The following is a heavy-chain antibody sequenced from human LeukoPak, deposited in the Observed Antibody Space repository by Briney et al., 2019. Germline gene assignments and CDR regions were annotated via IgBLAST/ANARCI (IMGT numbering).Heavy chain of an antibody. J-gene: IGHJ6*02. CDR2: VYYSGST. D-gene: IGHD3-10*01. CDR1: GDSISSTNYY. CDR3: GREGDFYGGRDYGVDV. Sequence: SETLSLTCTVSGDSISSTNYYWNWIRQPPGKGLEWIGYVYYSGSTNYNPSLKSRVTISVDTSKNQFSLKLSSVTAADTAVYYCGREGDFYGGRDYGVDVWGQGTTVTVSS. V-gene: IGHV4-61*01.